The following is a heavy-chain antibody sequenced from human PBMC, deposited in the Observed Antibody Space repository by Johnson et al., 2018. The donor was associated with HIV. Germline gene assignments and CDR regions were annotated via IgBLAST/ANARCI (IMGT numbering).Heavy chain of an antibody. J-gene: IGHJ3*02. CDR1: GFTVSSNY. Sequence: VQLVESGGGLVQPGGSLRLSCAASGFTVSSNYMNWVRQAPGKGLEWVSVIYSGGSTYYADSVQGRFTISRDNSKNTVYLQMNSLRAEDTAVYYCARVGQLARTHAFDIWGQGTMVTVSS. V-gene: IGHV3-66*02. D-gene: IGHD6-13*01. CDR3: ARVGQLARTHAFDI. CDR2: IYSGGST.